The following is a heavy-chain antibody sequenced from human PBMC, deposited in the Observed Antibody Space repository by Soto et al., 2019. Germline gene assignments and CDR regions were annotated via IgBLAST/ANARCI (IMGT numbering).Heavy chain of an antibody. CDR3: ARQHYGDRYYYYYYMDV. V-gene: IGHV4-30-2*01. D-gene: IGHD4-17*01. CDR1: GGSISSGGYS. Sequence: SETLSLTCAVSGGSISSGGYSWSWIRQPPGKGLEWIGYIYHSGSTYYNPSLKSRVTISVDRSKNQFSLKLSSVTAADTAVYYCARQHYGDRYYYYYYMDVWGKGTTVTVSS. J-gene: IGHJ6*03. CDR2: IYHSGST.